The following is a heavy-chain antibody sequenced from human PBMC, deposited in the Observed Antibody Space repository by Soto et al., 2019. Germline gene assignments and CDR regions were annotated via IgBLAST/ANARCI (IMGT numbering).Heavy chain of an antibody. CDR1: DGSISGYY. CDR2: IFYSGIT. V-gene: IGHV4-59*01. D-gene: IGHD6-13*01. CDR3: ARAGWSNSWYFDY. Sequence: SETLSLTCTVSDGSISGYYWSWIRQPPGKGLEWIGYIFYSGITNYSPSLKSRVTISVDTSKNQFSLNLSSVTAADTAVYYCARAGWSNSWYFDYWGQGSLVTVSS. J-gene: IGHJ4*02.